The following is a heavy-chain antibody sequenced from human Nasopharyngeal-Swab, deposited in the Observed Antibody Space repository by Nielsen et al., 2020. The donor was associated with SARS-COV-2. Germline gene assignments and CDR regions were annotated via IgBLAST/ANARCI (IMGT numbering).Heavy chain of an antibody. CDR3: ARAPRYYDILTGYYYHYYYGMDV. V-gene: IGHV1-69*13. Sequence: SVKVSCKASGCTFSSYAISWVRQAPGQGLEWMGGIIPNFGKANYAQKFQGRVTITADESTSTAYMELSSLRSEDRAVYYCARAPRYYDILTGYYYHYYYGMDVWGQGTTVTVSS. D-gene: IGHD3-9*01. J-gene: IGHJ6*02. CDR2: IIPNFGKA. CDR1: GCTFSSYA.